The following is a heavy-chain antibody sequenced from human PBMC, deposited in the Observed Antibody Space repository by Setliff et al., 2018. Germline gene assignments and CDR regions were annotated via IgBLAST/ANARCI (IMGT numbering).Heavy chain of an antibody. J-gene: IGHJ4*02. D-gene: IGHD2-15*01. CDR3: ARGVAPRGPAD. CDR1: GDSISSATNY. CDR2: IDPSGNT. V-gene: IGHV4-61*09. Sequence: PSETLSLTCTVSGDSISSATNYWSWIRQPAGKGLEWIGHIDPSGNTNYNPSLKSRVTISGDTSKNQFSLKLASVTAADTAVYYCARGVAPRGPADWGQGTLVTVSS.